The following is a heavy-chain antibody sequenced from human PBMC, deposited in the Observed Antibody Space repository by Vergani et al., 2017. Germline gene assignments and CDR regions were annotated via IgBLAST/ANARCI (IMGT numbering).Heavy chain of an antibody. CDR1: GFTFRNYA. CDR2: ISDDGRNK. J-gene: IGHJ4*02. V-gene: IGHV3-30*18. CDR3: AKDFHRGPESCYFDF. D-gene: IGHD3-16*01. Sequence: QVQLVETGGGVVQTGKSVRLSCAASGFTFRNYAMHWVRQAPGKGLEWMTVISDDGRNKNYADSVQGRFTISRDNSKNRLYLQMNILRPEDTAVYYCAKDFHRGPESCYFDFWGQGTLVTVSS.